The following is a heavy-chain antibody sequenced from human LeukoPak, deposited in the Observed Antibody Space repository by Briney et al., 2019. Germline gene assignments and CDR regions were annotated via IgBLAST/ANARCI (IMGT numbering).Heavy chain of an antibody. D-gene: IGHD3-10*01. CDR2: IYYSGST. V-gene: IGHV4-39*07. Sequence: SETLSLTCIVSGGSISRSSYYWGWIRQPPGKGLEWIGSIYYSGSTYYNPSLKSRVTISLDTSKNQFSLKLSSVTAADTAVYYCARVRYTLWFGELASWFDPWGQGTLVTVSS. J-gene: IGHJ5*02. CDR1: GGSISRSSYY. CDR3: ARVRYTLWFGELASWFDP.